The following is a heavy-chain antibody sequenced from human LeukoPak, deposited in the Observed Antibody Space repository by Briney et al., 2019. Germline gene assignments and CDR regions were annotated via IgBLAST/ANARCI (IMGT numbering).Heavy chain of an antibody. CDR1: GFTFNTYG. V-gene: IGHV3-30*02. J-gene: IGHJ4*02. D-gene: IGHD3-22*01. CDR3: ARGYDSSGYSLGY. Sequence: GGSLRLSCAASGFTFNTYGMHWVRQAPGKGLEWVAFIRSDGSNTFYGDSVKGRFTISRDNAKNTLYLQMTSLRAEDTAVYYCARGYDSSGYSLGYWGQGTLVTVSS. CDR2: IRSDGSNT.